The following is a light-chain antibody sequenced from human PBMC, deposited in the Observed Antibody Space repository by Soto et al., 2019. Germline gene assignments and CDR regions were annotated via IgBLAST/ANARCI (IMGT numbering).Light chain of an antibody. CDR1: SSDVGGYNY. CDR2: EVS. V-gene: IGLV2-14*01. CDR3: SSYTSQNIYVI. J-gene: IGLJ2*01. Sequence: QSALTQPASVSGSPGQSITISCTGTSSDVGGYNYVSWYQQYPGKAPKVIIYEVSYRPSGVSNRFSGSKSGNTGSLSISGLQGEDEADYYCSSYTSQNIYVIFGGGTKLTVL.